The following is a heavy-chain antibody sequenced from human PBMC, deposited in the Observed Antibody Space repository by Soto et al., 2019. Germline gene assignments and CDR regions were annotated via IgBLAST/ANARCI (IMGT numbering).Heavy chain of an antibody. CDR3: ASTSGGATNPYYYYYYGMDV. V-gene: IGHV3-30-3*01. CDR1: GFTFSSYA. CDR2: ISYDGSNK. Sequence: HPGGSLRLSCAASGFTFSSYAMHWVRQAPGKGLEWVAVISYDGSNKYYADSVKGRFTISRDNSKNTLYLQMNSLRAEDTAVYYCASTSGGATNPYYYYYYGMDVWGQGTTVTVSS. J-gene: IGHJ6*02. D-gene: IGHD1-26*01.